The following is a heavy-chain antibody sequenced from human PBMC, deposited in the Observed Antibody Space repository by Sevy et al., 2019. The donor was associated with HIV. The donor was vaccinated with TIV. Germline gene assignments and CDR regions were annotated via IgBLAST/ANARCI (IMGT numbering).Heavy chain of an antibody. V-gene: IGHV3-11*01. Sequence: GGSLRLSCAASGFIFNDYYMTWIRQAPGKGLEWISYISPGGDSIFYVDSVKGRFTISRDNAKNSLYLEMNSLTSEDTAVYYCARALLSDFWSGSTIENNWFDPWGQGTLVTVSS. CDR3: ARALLSDFWSGSTIENNWFDP. CDR1: GFIFNDYY. J-gene: IGHJ5*02. CDR2: ISPGGDSI. D-gene: IGHD3-3*01.